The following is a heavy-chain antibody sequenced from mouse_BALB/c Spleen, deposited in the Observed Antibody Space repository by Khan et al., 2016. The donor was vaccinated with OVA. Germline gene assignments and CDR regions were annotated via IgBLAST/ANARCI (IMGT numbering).Heavy chain of an antibody. CDR1: AYTFTNYV. J-gene: IGHJ1*01. CDR2: INTYTGSP. V-gene: IGHV9-1*02. CDR3: ARGASYWYFDV. Sequence: QIQLVQSGPELKKPGETVKISCKASAYTFTNYVMNWVKQAPGKGLKWMGWINTYTGSPTYTDDFQGRFAFSLETSASPAYLQINNLKNEDMATYFCARGASYWYFDVWGAGTTVTVSS.